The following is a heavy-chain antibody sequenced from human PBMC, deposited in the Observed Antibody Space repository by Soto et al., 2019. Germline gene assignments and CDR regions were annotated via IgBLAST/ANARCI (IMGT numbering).Heavy chain of an antibody. J-gene: IGHJ4*02. CDR2: INPSGGST. CDR1: GYTLTELS. V-gene: IGHV1-46*01. Sequence: VSCKVSGYTLTELSMHWVRQAPGQGLEWMGIINPSGGSTSYAQKFQGRVTMTRDTSTSTVYMELSSLRSEDTAVFYCARDNDYWGQGTLVTVSS. CDR3: ARDNDY.